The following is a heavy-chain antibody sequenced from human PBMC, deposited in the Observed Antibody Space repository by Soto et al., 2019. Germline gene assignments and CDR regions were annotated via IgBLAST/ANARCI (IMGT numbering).Heavy chain of an antibody. V-gene: IGHV4-34*01. CDR3: ARGAASSIAAAIKTYYSYMDV. CDR1: GGSVSGYY. CDR2: INHSGTT. Sequence: SSQTLSLTCAVYGGSVSGYYWSWSRQPPGKGLEWIGEINHSGTTNYKPSLKSRVTISVDTSKNHFSLTLSSVTAADTAVYYCARGAASSIAAAIKTYYSYMDVWGKGTTVTRSS. D-gene: IGHD6-6*01. J-gene: IGHJ6*03.